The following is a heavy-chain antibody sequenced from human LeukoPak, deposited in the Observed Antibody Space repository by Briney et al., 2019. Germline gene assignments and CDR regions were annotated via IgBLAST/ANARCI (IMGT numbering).Heavy chain of an antibody. CDR2: IVPMFGTT. Sequence: PEASVKVSCKASGGTFNNHAFTWVRQAPGQGLEWMGGIVPMFGTTNYAQKFQGRLTITADASTSTAYMELRSLRSDDTAVYYCARSTVTTVRNWFDPWGQGTLVTVSS. D-gene: IGHD4-11*01. V-gene: IGHV1-69*13. CDR3: ARSTVTTVRNWFDP. CDR1: GGTFNNHA. J-gene: IGHJ5*02.